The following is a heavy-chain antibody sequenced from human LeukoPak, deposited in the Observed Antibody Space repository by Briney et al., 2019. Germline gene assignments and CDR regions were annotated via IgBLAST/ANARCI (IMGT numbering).Heavy chain of an antibody. CDR2: ISDSGSVT. D-gene: IGHD6-6*01. V-gene: IGHV3-11*04. CDR3: ARDGRAARHFDY. Sequence: KPGGSLRLSCAASAFTFSDYYMGWFRQAPGKGLEWLSYISDSGSVTSYADSVKGRFTISRDNAKNSLYLQMNSLRAEDTAVYYCARDGRAARHFDYWGQGTLVTVSS. J-gene: IGHJ4*02. CDR1: AFTFSDYY.